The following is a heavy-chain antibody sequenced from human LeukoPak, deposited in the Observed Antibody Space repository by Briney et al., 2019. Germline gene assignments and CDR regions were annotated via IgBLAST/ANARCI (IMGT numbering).Heavy chain of an antibody. Sequence: GGSLRLSCAASGFTFDDFGMSWGRQAPGKGLEWVSGINWNGGSTGYADSVKGRFTISRDNAKNSLYLQMNSLRAEDTALYHCARARYSSSWYWFDPWGQGTLVTVSS. CDR3: ARARYSSSWYWFDP. V-gene: IGHV3-20*01. CDR1: GFTFDDFG. CDR2: INWNGGST. J-gene: IGHJ5*02. D-gene: IGHD6-13*01.